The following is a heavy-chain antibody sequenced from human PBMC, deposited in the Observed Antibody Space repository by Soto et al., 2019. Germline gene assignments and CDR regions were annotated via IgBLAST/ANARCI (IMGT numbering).Heavy chain of an antibody. CDR3: ARVSCSYTTCEVPFDY. D-gene: IGHD2-2*01. V-gene: IGHV3-74*01. J-gene: IGHJ4*02. Sequence: EVQLVESGGGLVQPGGSLRLSCAASGFTFSSYWMHWVRQVPGKGLAWVSRISTDASEVDHADSVKGRFTISRNNAKNTLYLQMNSLRAEDTAVYYCARVSCSYTTCEVPFDYWGQGTLVTVSS. CDR2: ISTDASEV. CDR1: GFTFSSYW.